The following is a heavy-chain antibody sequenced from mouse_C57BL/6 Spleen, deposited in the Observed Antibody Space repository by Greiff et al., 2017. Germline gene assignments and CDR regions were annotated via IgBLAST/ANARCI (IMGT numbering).Heavy chain of an antibody. Sequence: QVHVKQPGAELVMPGASVKLSCKASGYTFTSYWMHWVKQRPGQGLEWIGEIDPSDSYTNYNQKFKGKSTLTVDKSSSTAYMQLSSLTSEDSAVYYCASPHYYGSSHWYFDVWGTGTTVTVSS. CDR3: ASPHYYGSSHWYFDV. CDR1: GYTFTSYW. CDR2: IDPSDSYT. D-gene: IGHD1-1*01. V-gene: IGHV1-69*01. J-gene: IGHJ1*03.